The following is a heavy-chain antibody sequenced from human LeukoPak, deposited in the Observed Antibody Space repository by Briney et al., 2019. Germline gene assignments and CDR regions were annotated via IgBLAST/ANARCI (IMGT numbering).Heavy chain of an antibody. CDR3: ARARMGYETIDY. V-gene: IGHV1-69*13. D-gene: IGHD2-2*01. CDR2: IIPIFGTA. CDR1: GGTFSSYA. Sequence: SVNVSCKASGGTFSSYAISWVRQAPGQGLEWMGGIIPIFGTANYAQKFQGRVTITADESTSTAYMELSSLRSEDTAVYYCARARMGYETIDYWGQGTLVTVSS. J-gene: IGHJ4*02.